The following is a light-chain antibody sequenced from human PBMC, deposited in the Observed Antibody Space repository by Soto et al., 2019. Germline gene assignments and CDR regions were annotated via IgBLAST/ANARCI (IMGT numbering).Light chain of an antibody. Sequence: DIQMTQSPSSLSASAGDRVTITCRASQNINGYLNWYQQRPGRAPQLLIFAAFNLQSGVPSRFSGSGSGTYFTLTISSLQPEDFATYYCQQTDSPPRTFGQGTKLEIK. CDR1: QNINGY. CDR3: QQTDSPPRT. CDR2: AAF. J-gene: IGKJ2*01. V-gene: IGKV1-39*01.